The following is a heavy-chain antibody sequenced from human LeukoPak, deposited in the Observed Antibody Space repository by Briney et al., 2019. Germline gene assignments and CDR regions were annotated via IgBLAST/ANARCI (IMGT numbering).Heavy chain of an antibody. CDR2: ISGSGGST. D-gene: IGHD2-15*01. J-gene: IGHJ5*02. CDR3: ARDHVVVVVAANHWFDP. V-gene: IGHV3-23*01. CDR1: GFTFSSYA. Sequence: PGGSLRLSCAASGFTFSSYAMTWVRQAPGKGLEWVSGISGSGGSTYYADSVKGRFTISRDSSKNTLFLQMNSLRAEDTAVYYCARDHVVVVVAANHWFDPWGKGTLVTVSS.